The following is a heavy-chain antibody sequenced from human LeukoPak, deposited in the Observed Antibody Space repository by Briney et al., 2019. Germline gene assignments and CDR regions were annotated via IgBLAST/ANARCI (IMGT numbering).Heavy chain of an antibody. J-gene: IGHJ4*02. V-gene: IGHV4-61*02. D-gene: IGHD1-26*01. CDR2: IYTSGST. Sequence: SETLSLTCTVSGGSISSGSYYWSWIRQPAGKGLEWIGRIYTSGSTNYNPSLKSRVTMSVDTSKNQFSLKLSSVTAADTALYYCAREPIVAAGLAKDWGQGILVTVSS. CDR1: GGSISSGSYY. CDR3: AREPIVAAGLAKD.